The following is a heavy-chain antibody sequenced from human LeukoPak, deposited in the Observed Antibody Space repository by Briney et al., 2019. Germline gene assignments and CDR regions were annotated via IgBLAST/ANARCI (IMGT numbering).Heavy chain of an antibody. D-gene: IGHD6-19*01. Sequence: PSETLSLTCTVSGGSISSSSYYWGWIRQPPGKGLEWIGSIYYSGSTYYNPSLKSRVTISVDTSKNQFSLKLGSVTAADTAVYYCARRSLGVWLDRYYFDYWGQGTLVTVSS. CDR1: GGSISSSSYY. J-gene: IGHJ4*02. CDR3: ARRSLGVWLDRYYFDY. CDR2: IYYSGST. V-gene: IGHV4-39*01.